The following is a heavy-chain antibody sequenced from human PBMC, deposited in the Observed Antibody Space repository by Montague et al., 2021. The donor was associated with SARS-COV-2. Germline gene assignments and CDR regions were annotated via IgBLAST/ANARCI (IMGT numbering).Heavy chain of an antibody. J-gene: IGHJ4*02. CDR3: ARVFSGTYLDYFDY. CDR2: ISYDGINQ. V-gene: IGHV3-30*09. Sequence: SLRLSCAASGFTFSLYSMHWARQAPGQGLEWVAVISYDGINQYYADSVKGRFAISRDNSENTLYLQMSSLRAEETAVYYCARVFSGTYLDYFDYWGQGTLVTVSS. CDR1: GFTFSLYS. D-gene: IGHD1-26*01.